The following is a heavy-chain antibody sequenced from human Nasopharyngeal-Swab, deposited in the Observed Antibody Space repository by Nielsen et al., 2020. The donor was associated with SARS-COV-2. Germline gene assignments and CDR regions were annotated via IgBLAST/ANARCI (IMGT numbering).Heavy chain of an antibody. CDR3: ARAIGSGSSY. CDR2: INQDGGQK. Sequence: GESLKISCAASRFTFSNFWMHWVRQAPGKGLEWVANINQDGGQKYYVDSVKGRFTISRDNAKNSLYLQMNSLGAEDTAVYYCARAIGSGSSYWGQGTLVTVSS. V-gene: IGHV3-7*01. CDR1: RFTFSNFW. J-gene: IGHJ4*02. D-gene: IGHD3-10*01.